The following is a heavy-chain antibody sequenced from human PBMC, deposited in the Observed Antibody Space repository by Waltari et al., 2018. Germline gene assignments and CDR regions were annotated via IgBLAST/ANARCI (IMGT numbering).Heavy chain of an antibody. Sequence: QVQLVQSGAEVKKPGASVNVSCKASGYTFANFHIHWVRQAPGHGLEWMGKINPSGGRAGYPQKFQGRITMTRDTSTGTVYMELSSLTSEDTAVYFCARVPPGPYYFDHWGQGTLVTVSS. CDR1: GYTFANFH. CDR2: INPSGGRA. V-gene: IGHV1-46*01. CDR3: ARVPPGPYYFDH. J-gene: IGHJ4*02.